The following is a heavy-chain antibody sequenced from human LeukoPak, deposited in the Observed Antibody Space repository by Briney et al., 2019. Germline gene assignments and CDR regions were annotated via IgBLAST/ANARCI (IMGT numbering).Heavy chain of an antibody. D-gene: IGHD5-12*01. CDR2: MSNDGKSK. V-gene: IGHV3-30*04. Sequence: GRSLTLSCAPSGFTFSSYTMHWVRHAPGKGLEWVADMSNDGKSKYYAGSVEGRFTISRDTSNSTLDLQMNGLRPEDTAVYYGARARATGAATIGIWGQGTLVTVSS. CDR3: ARARATGAATIGI. CDR1: GFTFSSYT. J-gene: IGHJ4*02.